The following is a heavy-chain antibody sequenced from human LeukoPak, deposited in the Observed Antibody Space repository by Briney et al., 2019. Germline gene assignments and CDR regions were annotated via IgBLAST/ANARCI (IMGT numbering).Heavy chain of an antibody. D-gene: IGHD3-3*01. CDR3: AKDKNYEFWGGYYEGSYGLDV. CDR2: LSGIGDRT. Sequence: GGSLRLSCRTSGFTIRSYAMNWVRQAPGKGLEWVSGLSGIGDRTYYADSVKGRFTISRDNAKNTVYLQMNSLRAGDTARYFCAKDKNYEFWGGYYEGSYGLDVWGQGTTVIVSS. V-gene: IGHV3-23*01. J-gene: IGHJ6*02. CDR1: GFTIRSYA.